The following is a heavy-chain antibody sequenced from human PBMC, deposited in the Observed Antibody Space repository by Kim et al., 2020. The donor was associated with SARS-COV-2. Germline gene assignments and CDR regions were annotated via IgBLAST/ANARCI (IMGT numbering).Heavy chain of an antibody. D-gene: IGHD3-3*01. CDR1: GFTFSSYA. Sequence: GGSLRLSCAASGFTFSSYAMSWVRQAPGKGLEWVSAISGSGGSTYYADSVKGRFTISRDNSKNTLYLQMNSLRAEDTAVYYCAYRGGDYDFWSGYYSWGQGTLVTVSS. CDR3: AYRGGDYDFWSGYYS. CDR2: ISGSGGST. V-gene: IGHV3-23*01. J-gene: IGHJ5*02.